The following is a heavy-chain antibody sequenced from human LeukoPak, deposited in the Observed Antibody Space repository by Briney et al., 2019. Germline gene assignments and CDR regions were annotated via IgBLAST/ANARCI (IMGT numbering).Heavy chain of an antibody. D-gene: IGHD6-19*01. J-gene: IGHJ4*02. CDR3: ARGIAVAGKGPVDY. V-gene: IGHV3-9*01. CDR1: GFTFDDYA. CDR2: ISWNSGRI. Sequence: GGSLRLSCAASGFTFDDYAMHWVRQAPGKGLEWVSGISWNSGRIGYADSVKGRFTISRDNAKNSLYLQMNSLGVEDTAVYYCARGIAVAGKGPVDYWGQGTLVTVSS.